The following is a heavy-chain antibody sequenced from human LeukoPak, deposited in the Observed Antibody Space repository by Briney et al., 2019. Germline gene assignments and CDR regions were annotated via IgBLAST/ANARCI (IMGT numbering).Heavy chain of an antibody. V-gene: IGHV1-18*01. J-gene: IGHJ4*02. D-gene: IGHD6-19*01. CDR1: GYIFSTYG. CDR2: ISGYNGNT. CDR3: ARRRSEEFDFDC. Sequence: ASVKVSCKASGYIFSTYGISWVRQAPGQGLEWMGCISGYNGNTNYAQKLQGRVTMTTDTSTSTAYMELRSLRSDDTAVYYCARRRSEEFDFDCWRQGTLVTVSS.